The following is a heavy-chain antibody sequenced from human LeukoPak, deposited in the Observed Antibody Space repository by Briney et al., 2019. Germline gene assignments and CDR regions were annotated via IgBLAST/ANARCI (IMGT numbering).Heavy chain of an antibody. CDR3: ARDVLFHRTGNSAYADAFDI. D-gene: IGHD5-12*01. V-gene: IGHV1-2*02. CDR1: GYTFTGYY. CDR2: INPNSGGT. J-gene: IGHJ3*02. Sequence: ASVKVSCKASGYTFTGYYLYWVRQAPGQGLEWMGWINPNSGGTNFAQKFQGRVTMTRDTSISTAYMDLSRLRFDDTAVYYCARDVLFHRTGNSAYADAFDIWGQGTMVTVSS.